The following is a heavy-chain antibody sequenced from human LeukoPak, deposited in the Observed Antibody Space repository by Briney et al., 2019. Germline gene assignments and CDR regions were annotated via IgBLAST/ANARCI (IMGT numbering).Heavy chain of an antibody. V-gene: IGHV3-48*03. Sequence: PGGSLRLSCAASGFTFSSYEMNWVRQAPGKGLEWVSYISSSGSTIYYADSVRGRFIISRDNAKNSLFLQMNSLRAEDTAVYYCARETGSSRQGDVWGKGTTVTISS. CDR2: ISSSGSTI. CDR1: GFTFSSYE. D-gene: IGHD6-13*01. CDR3: ARETGSSRQGDV. J-gene: IGHJ6*04.